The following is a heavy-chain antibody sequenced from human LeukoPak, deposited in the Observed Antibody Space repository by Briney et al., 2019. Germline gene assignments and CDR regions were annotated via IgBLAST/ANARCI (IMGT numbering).Heavy chain of an antibody. Sequence: GGSLRLSCAASGSTFSTSSMNWVRQAPGKGLEWVSSITIYYADSVKGRFTMSRDNAKNSLYLLLNSLRAEDTAVYYCARGVVVAATRYMDVWGKGTTVTISS. D-gene: IGHD2-15*01. CDR1: GSTFSTSS. CDR2: ITI. CDR3: ARGVVVAATRYMDV. V-gene: IGHV3-21*01. J-gene: IGHJ6*03.